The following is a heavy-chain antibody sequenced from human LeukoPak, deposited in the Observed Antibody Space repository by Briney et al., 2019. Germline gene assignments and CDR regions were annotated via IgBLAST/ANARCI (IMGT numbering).Heavy chain of an antibody. J-gene: IGHJ4*02. CDR1: GFTFSNYD. CDR3: ARDHIDFYDIVSGYHDY. D-gene: IGHD3-9*01. Sequence: GGSLRLSCAASGFTFSNYDINWVRQAPGKGLEWVSSISGSGGSTCYADSVKGRFTLSRDNSKNTLYLQMSALRAEDTAVYYCARDHIDFYDIVSGYHDYWGQGTLVTVSS. CDR2: ISGSGGST. V-gene: IGHV3-23*01.